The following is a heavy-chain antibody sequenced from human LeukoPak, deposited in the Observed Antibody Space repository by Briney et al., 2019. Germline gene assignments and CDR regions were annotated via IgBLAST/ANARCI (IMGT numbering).Heavy chain of an antibody. Sequence: ASVKVSCKVSGYTLTELSMHWVRQAPGKGLEWMGGFDPEDGETIYAQKFQGRVTMTEDTSTDTAYMELSSLRSEDTAVYYCATERWLQSVSDDILTGYLWGFDPWGQGTLVTVSS. J-gene: IGHJ5*02. V-gene: IGHV1-24*01. CDR3: ATERWLQSVSDDILTGYLWGFDP. D-gene: IGHD3-9*01. CDR1: GYTLTELS. CDR2: FDPEDGET.